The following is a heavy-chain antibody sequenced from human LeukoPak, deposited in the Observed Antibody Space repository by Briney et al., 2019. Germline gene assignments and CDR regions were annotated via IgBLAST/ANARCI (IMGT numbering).Heavy chain of an antibody. CDR2: INQGGGDT. Sequence: GGSLRLSCAGSGFIFRTHWMSWVRQAPGKGLVWVASINQGGGDTYYVESVKGRFTISRDNAMNSFFLQMNSLRAEDTAVYYCARLIGDRTIYDYWGQGTLVTVSS. CDR1: GFIFRTHW. D-gene: IGHD6-6*01. V-gene: IGHV3-7*01. CDR3: ARLIGDRTIYDY. J-gene: IGHJ4*02.